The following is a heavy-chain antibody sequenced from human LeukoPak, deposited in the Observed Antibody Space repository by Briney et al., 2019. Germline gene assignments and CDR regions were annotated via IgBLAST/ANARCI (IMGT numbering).Heavy chain of an antibody. CDR2: INHGGNT. CDR3: ARRPRYYYGSGSYYDY. J-gene: IGHJ4*02. D-gene: IGHD3-10*01. V-gene: IGHV4-34*01. CDR1: GGSFDYY. Sequence: SETLSLTCAVYGGSFDYYWTWIRQFPGKGLEWIGEINHGGNTNYNPSLKSRVTISVDTSKNQFSLKLSSVTAADTAVYYCARRPRYYYGSGSYYDYWGQGTLVTVSS.